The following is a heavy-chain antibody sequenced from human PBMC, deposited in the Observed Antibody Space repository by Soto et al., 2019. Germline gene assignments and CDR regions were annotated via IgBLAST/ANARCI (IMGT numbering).Heavy chain of an antibody. Sequence: QLQLRESGPDLVQPAQTLSLTCPVAGGPFTGGFSYWPWVRQHPGKGLEWVGHIYYSGTAYYNPSLKSRVDISVDPSQNRFSLKLSSVTAADTAMYFCARSLPGGTIFYMDIWGEGTTVTVSS. D-gene: IGHD1-26*01. V-gene: IGHV4-31*03. CDR2: IYYSGTA. CDR3: ARSLPGGTIFYMDI. J-gene: IGHJ6*03. CDR1: GGPFTGGFSY.